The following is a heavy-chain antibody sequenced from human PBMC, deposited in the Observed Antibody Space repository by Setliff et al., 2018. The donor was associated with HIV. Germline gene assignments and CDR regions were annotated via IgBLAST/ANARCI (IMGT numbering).Heavy chain of an antibody. D-gene: IGHD3-10*01. Sequence: LSLTCTVSGGSISSGDYYWSWIRQHPRKGLEWTGYIYYTGSTYYNPSLKSRVTISVDTSKNQFSLKLSSVTAADTAVYYCARAPFYYGSGSYQTFDYWGQGTLVTVSS. V-gene: IGHV4-31*03. CDR3: ARAPFYYGSGSYQTFDY. CDR1: GGSISSGDYY. J-gene: IGHJ4*02. CDR2: IYYTGST.